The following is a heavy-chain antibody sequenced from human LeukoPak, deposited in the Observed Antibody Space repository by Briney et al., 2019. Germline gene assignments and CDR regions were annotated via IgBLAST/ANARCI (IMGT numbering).Heavy chain of an antibody. Sequence: GASVKVSCKASGGTFSSYAISWVRQAPGQGLEWMGGIIPIFGTANYAQKFQGRVTITADESTSTAYMELSSLRSEDTAVYYCAQVWSPSYNWFDPWGQGTLVTVSS. D-gene: IGHD2-8*02. CDR2: IIPIFGTA. J-gene: IGHJ5*02. CDR3: AQVWSPSYNWFDP. CDR1: GGTFSSYA. V-gene: IGHV1-69*13.